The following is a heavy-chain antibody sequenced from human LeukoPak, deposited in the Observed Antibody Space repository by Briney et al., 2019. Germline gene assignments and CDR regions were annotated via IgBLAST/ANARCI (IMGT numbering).Heavy chain of an antibody. CDR1: GYTFTSYY. V-gene: IGHV1-46*01. CDR2: INPSGGST. CDR3: ARQPGAGTNYYYYGMDV. Sequence: ASVKVSCEASGYTFTSYYMHWVRQAPGQGLEWMGIINPSGGSTSYAQKFQGRVTMTRDTSTSTVYMELSRLRSDDTAVYYCARQPGAGTNYYYYGMDVWGQGTTVTVSS. D-gene: IGHD6-13*01. J-gene: IGHJ6*02.